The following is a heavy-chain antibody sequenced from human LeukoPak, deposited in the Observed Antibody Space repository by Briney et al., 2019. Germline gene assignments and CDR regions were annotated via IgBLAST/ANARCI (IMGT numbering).Heavy chain of an antibody. D-gene: IGHD6-13*01. CDR1: GGSISSYY. V-gene: IGHV4-4*07. CDR3: ARDGIAAAGQYYYYYYGMDV. J-gene: IGHJ6*02. Sequence: SETLSLTCTVSGGSISSYYWSWIRQPAGKGLEWIGRIYTSGSTNYNPSLKSRVTMLVDTSKNQFSLKLSSVTAADTAVYYCARDGIAAAGQYYYYYYGMDVWGQGTTVTVSS. CDR2: IYTSGST.